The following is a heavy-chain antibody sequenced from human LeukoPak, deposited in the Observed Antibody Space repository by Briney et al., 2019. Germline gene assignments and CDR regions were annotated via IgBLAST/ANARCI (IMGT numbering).Heavy chain of an antibody. CDR1: GYTFTSYG. D-gene: IGHD3-10*01. V-gene: IGHV1-18*01. CDR2: ISAYNGNT. CDR3: ARVAPTTMVRGVTYYFDY. J-gene: IGHJ4*02. Sequence: ASVKVSCKASGYTFTSYGISWVRQAPGQGLEWMGWISAYNGNTNYAQKLQGRVTMTTDTSTSTAYMELRSLRSDDTAVYYCARVAPTTMVRGVTYYFDYWGQGTLVTVSS.